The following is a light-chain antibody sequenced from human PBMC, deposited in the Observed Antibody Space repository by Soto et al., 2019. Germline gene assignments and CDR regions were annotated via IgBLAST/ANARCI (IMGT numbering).Light chain of an antibody. V-gene: IGKV3-11*01. J-gene: IGKJ4*01. Sequence: EIVLTQSPATLSLSPGERATLSCRASQSVSSYLAWYQQTPGQAPRLLIYDASNSATGIPARFSGSGSGTDFTLTISSLEPEDFAVYYCQQRSNWPLTFGGGTKVDIK. CDR1: QSVSSY. CDR2: DAS. CDR3: QQRSNWPLT.